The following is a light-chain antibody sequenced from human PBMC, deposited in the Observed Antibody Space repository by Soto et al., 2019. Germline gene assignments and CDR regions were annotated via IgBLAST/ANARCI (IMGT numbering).Light chain of an antibody. V-gene: IGKV3-20*01. J-gene: IGKJ1*01. CDR2: GAS. Sequence: EIVLTQSPVTLSLSPGEIXTXXXXASQSVSSNFLAWYQQKPGQAPRLLTSGASSRATGIPDRFSGSGSGTDFTLTISRLEPEDFAVYYCQQYGSSPRTFGQGTKVDIK. CDR1: QSVSSNF. CDR3: QQYGSSPRT.